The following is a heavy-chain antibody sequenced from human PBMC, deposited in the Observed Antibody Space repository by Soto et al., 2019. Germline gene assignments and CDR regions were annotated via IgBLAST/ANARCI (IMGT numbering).Heavy chain of an antibody. CDR1: GYTLTELS. J-gene: IGHJ6*02. CDR2: FDPEDGET. Sequence: ASLKVSCKVSGYTLTELSMHWVRQAPGKGLEWMGGFDPEDGETIYAQKFQGRVTMTEDTSTDTAYMELSSLRSEDTAVYYCATGSMRSGYYYYCYGMDVWGQGTTVTVSS. V-gene: IGHV1-24*01. CDR3: ATGSMRSGYYYYCYGMDV.